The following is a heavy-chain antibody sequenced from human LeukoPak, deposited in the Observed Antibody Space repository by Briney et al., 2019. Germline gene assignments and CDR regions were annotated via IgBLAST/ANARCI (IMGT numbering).Heavy chain of an antibody. V-gene: IGHV3-23*01. CDR1: GFTFSSYV. J-gene: IGHJ6*02. CDR3: AKTGIAAPYGMDV. D-gene: IGHD6-13*01. CDR2: ISGSGGGT. Sequence: GGSLRLSCVASGFTFSSYVMSWVRQAPGRGLEWVSAISGSGGGTYYADSVKGRFTISRDNSKNTLYVQMNSLRAEDTAVYYCAKTGIAAPYGMDVWGQGTTVTVSS.